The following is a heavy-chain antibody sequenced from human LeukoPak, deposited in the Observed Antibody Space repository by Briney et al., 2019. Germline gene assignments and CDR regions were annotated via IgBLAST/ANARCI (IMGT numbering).Heavy chain of an antibody. Sequence: GGSLRLSCAASGFTFSSYAMSWVRQAPGKGMEWVSAISGSGGSTYYADSVKGRFTISRDNSKNTLYLQMNSLGAEDTAVYYCVREGPGDYLDYWGQGTLVTVSS. CDR2: ISGSGGST. V-gene: IGHV3-23*01. J-gene: IGHJ4*02. CDR1: GFTFSSYA. CDR3: VREGPGDYLDY.